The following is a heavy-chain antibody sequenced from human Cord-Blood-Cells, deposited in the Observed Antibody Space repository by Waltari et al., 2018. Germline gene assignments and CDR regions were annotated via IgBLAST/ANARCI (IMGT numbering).Heavy chain of an antibody. V-gene: IGHV1-69*01. D-gene: IGHD2-2*01. CDR1: GGTFSSSA. CDR3: ARETYCSSTSCYVRSMDV. CDR2: IIPIFGTA. Sequence: QVQLVQSGAEVKKPGSSVKVSCKASGGTFSSSAISWVRQAPGQGLEWMGGIIPIFGTANYAQKFQGRVTITADESTSTAYMELSSLRSEDTAVYYCARETYCSSTSCYVRSMDVWGQGTTVTVSS. J-gene: IGHJ6*02.